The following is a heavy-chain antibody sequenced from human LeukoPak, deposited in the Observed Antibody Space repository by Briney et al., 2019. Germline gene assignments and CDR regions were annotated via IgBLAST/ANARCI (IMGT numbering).Heavy chain of an antibody. V-gene: IGHV3-74*01. D-gene: IGHD5-12*01. Sequence: GGSLRLSCAASGFTFSSYWMHWVRQAPGKGLVWVSRINSDGSSTSYADSVKGRFTISRDNAKNSLYLQINSLRAEDTAVYYCARDPYSGYYGDYYYYYMDVWGKGTTVTISS. J-gene: IGHJ6*03. CDR1: GFTFSSYW. CDR3: ARDPYSGYYGDYYYYYMDV. CDR2: INSDGSST.